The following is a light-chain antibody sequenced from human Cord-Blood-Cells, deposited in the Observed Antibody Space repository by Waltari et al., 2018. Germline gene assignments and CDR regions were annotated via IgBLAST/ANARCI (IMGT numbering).Light chain of an antibody. CDR3: CSYAGSSTYV. CDR1: RCPVGSYNL. Sequence: QSALTPSASVTASVGQAFTISCARTRCPVGSYNLVAWYQQHPGKAPKLMIYEGSKRPSGVSNRFSGSKSGNTASLTISGLQAEDEADYYCCSYAGSSTYVFGTGTKVTVL. J-gene: IGLJ1*01. V-gene: IGLV2-23*01. CDR2: EGS.